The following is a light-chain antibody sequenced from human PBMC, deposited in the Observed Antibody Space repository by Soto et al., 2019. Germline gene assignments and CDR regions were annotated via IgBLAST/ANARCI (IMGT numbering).Light chain of an antibody. CDR2: DVS. CDR1: SSDVGGYNY. Sequence: QSALTQPRSVSGSPGQSVTISCTGTSSDVGGYNYVSWYQQHPGKAPKLMIYDVSKWPSGVPDRFSGSKSGNTASLTISGLQAEDEADYYCCSYAGSYPPNVFGTGTKLTVL. CDR3: CSYAGSYPPNV. V-gene: IGLV2-11*01. J-gene: IGLJ1*01.